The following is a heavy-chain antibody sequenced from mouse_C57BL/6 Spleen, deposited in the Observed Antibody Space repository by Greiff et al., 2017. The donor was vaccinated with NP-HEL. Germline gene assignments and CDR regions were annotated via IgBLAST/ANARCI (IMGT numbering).Heavy chain of an antibody. CDR1: GFTFTDYY. Sequence: EVQWVESGGGLVQPGGSLSLSCAASGFTFTDYYMSWVRQPPGKALEWLGFIRNKANGYTTEYSASVKGRFTISRDNSQSILYLQMNALRAEDSATYYCARSPNYFDYWGQGTTLTVSS. CDR2: IRNKANGYTT. CDR3: ARSPNYFDY. V-gene: IGHV7-3*01. J-gene: IGHJ2*01.